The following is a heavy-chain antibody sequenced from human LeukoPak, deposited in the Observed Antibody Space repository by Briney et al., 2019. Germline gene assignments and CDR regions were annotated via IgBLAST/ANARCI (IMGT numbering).Heavy chain of an antibody. CDR2: IWYDGSNQ. D-gene: IGHD4-23*01. J-gene: IGHJ2*01. V-gene: IGHV3-33*01. Sequence: PGGSLRLSCAASGFSFSSYGMHWVRQAPGKGLEWVAVIWYDGSNQYYADSVKGQFTISRDNSKNTVYLQINSLRAEDTAVYYCVRDYGGNYWYFDLWGRGTLVTVSS. CDR1: GFSFSSYG. CDR3: VRDYGGNYWYFDL.